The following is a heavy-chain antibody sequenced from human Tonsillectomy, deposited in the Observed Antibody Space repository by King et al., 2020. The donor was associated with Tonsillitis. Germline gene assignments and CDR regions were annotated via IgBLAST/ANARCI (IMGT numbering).Heavy chain of an antibody. Sequence: DVQLVESGGGLVKPGGSLRLSCSASGFSFSVAGMIWVRQAPGEGLEWSSAMSGSGSSRYYAESVRGRLTISRDNAKNSLYLQTDSLRVEDTAGYYCVRGDRCDHWGQGTLVSVSS. D-gene: IGHD3-16*01. J-gene: IGHJ5*02. CDR3: VRGDRCDH. V-gene: IGHV3-21*06. CDR1: GFSFSVAG. CDR2: MSGSGSSR.